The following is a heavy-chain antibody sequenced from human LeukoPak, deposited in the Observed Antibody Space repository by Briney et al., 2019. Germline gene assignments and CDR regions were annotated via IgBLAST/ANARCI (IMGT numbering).Heavy chain of an antibody. Sequence: SGPTLVKPTQTLTLTCTFSGFSLSTSGVGVGWIRQPPGKALEWLALISWNDDKRYRPSLKSRLTITKDTSKNQVVLTMSHMDPGDTATYCCAHSVRSSGDYYHFDYWGQGTLVTVSS. CDR1: GFSLSTSGVG. V-gene: IGHV2-5*01. CDR3: AHSVRSSGDYYHFDY. CDR2: ISWNDDK. D-gene: IGHD3-22*01. J-gene: IGHJ4*02.